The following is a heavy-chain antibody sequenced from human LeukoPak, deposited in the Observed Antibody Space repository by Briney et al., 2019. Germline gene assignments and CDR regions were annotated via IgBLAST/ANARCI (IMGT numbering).Heavy chain of an antibody. CDR2: INPNSGGT. CDR1: GYTFTGYY. Sequence: ALVKVSCKASGYTFTGYYMHWVRQAPGQGLEWMGWINPNSGGTNYAQKFQGGVTMTRDTSISTAYMELSRLRSDDTAVYYCARMKDISSWYFDLWGRGTLVTVLS. CDR3: ARMKDISSWYFDL. D-gene: IGHD3-3*02. J-gene: IGHJ2*01. V-gene: IGHV1-2*02.